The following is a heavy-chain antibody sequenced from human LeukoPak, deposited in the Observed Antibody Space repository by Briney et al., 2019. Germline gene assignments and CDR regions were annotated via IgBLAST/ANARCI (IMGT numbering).Heavy chain of an antibody. CDR3: ARGPQKYIYYDISTGDENWFDP. J-gene: IGHJ5*02. Sequence: ASVKVSCTASGYTFTSYDINWVRQATGQGLEWMGWMNPNSGNTGYAQKFQGRVTMTRNTSISTAYMELSSLRSEDTAVYYCARGPQKYIYYDISTGDENWFDPWGQGTLVTVSS. CDR1: GYTFTSYD. V-gene: IGHV1-8*01. D-gene: IGHD3-9*01. CDR2: MNPNSGNT.